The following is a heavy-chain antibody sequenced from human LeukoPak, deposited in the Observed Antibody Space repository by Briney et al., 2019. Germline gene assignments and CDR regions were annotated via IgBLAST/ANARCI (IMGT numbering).Heavy chain of an antibody. CDR1: GYTFIGYD. CDR3: ARGEYSSSWYPFDY. CDR2: VKSNSGDT. D-gene: IGHD6-13*01. V-gene: IGHV1-8*01. J-gene: IGHJ4*02. Sequence: ASVKVSCKTSGYTFIGYDINWVRQAPGQGLEWMGWVKSNSGDTHFAQKFQGRLTMTRNTSISTAFMELSSLRAEDTAVYYCARGEYSSSWYPFDYWGQGSLVTVSS.